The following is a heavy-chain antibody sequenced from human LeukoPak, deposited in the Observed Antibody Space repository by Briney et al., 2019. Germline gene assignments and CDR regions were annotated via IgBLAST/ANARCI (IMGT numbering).Heavy chain of an antibody. CDR1: GFTFDDYG. CDR2: INWNGGST. D-gene: IGHD2-2*01. CDR3: ARGFIGYCSSTSCYGGDYFDY. J-gene: IGHJ4*02. Sequence: GGSLRLSCAASGFTFDDYGMSWVRQAPGKGLEWVSGINWNGGSTGYADSVKGRFTISRDNAKNSLYLQMNGLRAEDTALYYCARGFIGYCSSTSCYGGDYFDYWGQGTLVTVSS. V-gene: IGHV3-20*04.